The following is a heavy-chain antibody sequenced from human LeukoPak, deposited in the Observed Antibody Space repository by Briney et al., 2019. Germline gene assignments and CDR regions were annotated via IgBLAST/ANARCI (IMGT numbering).Heavy chain of an antibody. J-gene: IGHJ6*02. CDR2: INHSGST. CDR3: ARGQLGELTYYYYGMDV. D-gene: IGHD3-10*01. Sequence: SETLSLTCAVYGGSFSGYYWRWIRQPPGKGLEWIGEINHSGSTNYNPSLKSRVTISVDTSKNQFSLKVSSVTAADTAVYYCARGQLGELTYYYYGMDVWGQGTTVTVSS. CDR1: GGSFSGYY. V-gene: IGHV4-34*01.